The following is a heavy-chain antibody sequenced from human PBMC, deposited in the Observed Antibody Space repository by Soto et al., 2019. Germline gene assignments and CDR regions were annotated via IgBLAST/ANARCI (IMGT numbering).Heavy chain of an antibody. J-gene: IGHJ3*02. CDR1: GGSISIYY. V-gene: IGHV4-59*01. CDR2: IYYSGST. Sequence: SETLSITCTVSGGSISIYYWSWIRQPPGKGLEWIGYIYYSGSTNYNPSLKSRVTISVDTSKNQFSLKLSSVTAADTAVYYCARDQISGGLDAFDIWGQGTMVTVS. D-gene: IGHD2-15*01. CDR3: ARDQISGGLDAFDI.